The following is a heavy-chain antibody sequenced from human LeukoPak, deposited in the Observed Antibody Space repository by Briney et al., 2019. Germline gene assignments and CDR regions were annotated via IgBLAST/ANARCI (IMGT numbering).Heavy chain of an antibody. CDR2: ISCDGSNK. V-gene: IGHV3-30*18. J-gene: IGHJ6*02. CDR3: AKDLAYCGGDCYGGYGMDV. CDR1: GFTFSSYG. Sequence: GRSLRLSCAASGFTFSSYGMHWVRQAPGKGLEWVAVISCDGSNKYYADSVKGRFTISRDNSKNTLYLQMNSLRAEDTAVYYCAKDLAYCGGDCYGGYGMDVWGQGTTVTVSS. D-gene: IGHD2-21*02.